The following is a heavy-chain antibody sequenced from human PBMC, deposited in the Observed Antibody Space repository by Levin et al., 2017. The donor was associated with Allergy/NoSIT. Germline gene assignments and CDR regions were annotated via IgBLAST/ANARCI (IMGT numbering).Heavy chain of an antibody. CDR3: AGGSTEPAVRGVTMDG. J-gene: IGHJ6*04. D-gene: IGHD3-10*01. Sequence: SQTLSLTCTVSFFSLRIFSSSFLFLLPPPGKGLEWIGYIYYSGSTYYNPSLKSRVTISVDTSKNQFSLKLSSVTAADTAVYYCAGGSTEPAVRGVTMDGWGKGTTVTVSS. CDR2: IYYSGST. CDR1: FFSLRIFSSS. V-gene: IGHV4-30-4*01.